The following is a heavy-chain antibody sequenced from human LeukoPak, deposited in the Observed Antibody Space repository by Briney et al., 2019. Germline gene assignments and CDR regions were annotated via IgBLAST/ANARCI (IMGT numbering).Heavy chain of an antibody. J-gene: IGHJ6*02. CDR3: AVRYYYYGMDV. CDR2: ISYDGSNK. V-gene: IGHV3-30*03. CDR1: GFTFSNYS. Sequence: GGSLRLSCAASGFTFSNYSMNWVRQAPGKGLEWVAVISYDGSNKYYADSVKGRFTISRDNSKNTLYLQMNSLRAEDAAVYYCAVRYYYYGMDVWGQGTTVTVSS.